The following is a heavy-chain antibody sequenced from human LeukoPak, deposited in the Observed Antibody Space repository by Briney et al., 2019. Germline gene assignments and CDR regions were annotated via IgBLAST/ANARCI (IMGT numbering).Heavy chain of an antibody. CDR2: IYYSGST. CDR1: GGSISSGDYY. Sequence: SQTLSLTCTVSGGSISSGDYYWSWIRQPPGKGLEWIGYIYYSGSTYYNPSLKSRVTISVDTSKNQFSLKLSSVTAADTAVYYCARVGYSYYYYYYMDVWGKGTTVTVSS. J-gene: IGHJ6*03. CDR3: ARVGYSYYYYYYMDV. D-gene: IGHD2-2*02. V-gene: IGHV4-30-4*08.